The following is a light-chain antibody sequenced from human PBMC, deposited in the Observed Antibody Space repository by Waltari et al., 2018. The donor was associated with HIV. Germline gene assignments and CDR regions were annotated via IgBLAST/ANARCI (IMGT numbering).Light chain of an antibody. CDR2: EVN. CDR1: SSDVGGYNY. J-gene: IGLJ1*01. Sequence: QSALTQPASVSGSPGQSITIPCTGTSSDVGGYNYVSLYQQHPGKAPKLMISEVNNRPSGVSKRFSGSKSGNTASLTISGLQAEDEADYYCSSYTSSSTLYVFGTGTKVTVL. V-gene: IGLV2-14*01. CDR3: SSYTSSSTLYV.